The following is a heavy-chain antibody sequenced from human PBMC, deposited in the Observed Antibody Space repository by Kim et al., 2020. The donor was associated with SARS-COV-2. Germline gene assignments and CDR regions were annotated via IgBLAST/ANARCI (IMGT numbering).Heavy chain of an antibody. Sequence: YAQKFQGRVASTADESTSTAYMELSTLRSEDTAVYYCARGSGVEGGYFQHWGQGTLVTVSS. J-gene: IGHJ1*01. CDR3: ARGSGVEGGYFQH. V-gene: IGHV1-69*01. D-gene: IGHD3-10*01.